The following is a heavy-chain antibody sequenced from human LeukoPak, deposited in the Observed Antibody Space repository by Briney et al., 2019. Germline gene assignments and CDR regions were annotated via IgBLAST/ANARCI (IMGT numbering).Heavy chain of an antibody. V-gene: IGHV4-59*01. CDR2: IYYSGST. CDR3: ASDILTGYYGMDA. J-gene: IGHJ6*02. Sequence: SETLSLTCTVSGGSISSYYWSWIRQPPGKGLEWIGYIYYSGSTNYNPSLKSRVTIPVDTSKNQFSLKLSSVTAADTAVYYCASDILTGYYGMDAWGQGTTVTVSS. D-gene: IGHD3-9*01. CDR1: GGSISSYY.